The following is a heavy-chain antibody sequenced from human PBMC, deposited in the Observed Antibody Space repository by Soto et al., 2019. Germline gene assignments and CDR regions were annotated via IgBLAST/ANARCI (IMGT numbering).Heavy chain of an antibody. CDR3: ARADSGWWKDAFDI. Sequence: QVQLVESGGGVVQPGRSLRLSCAASGFTFSSYAMHWVRQAPGKGLEWVAVISYDGSNKYYADSVKGRFTISRDNSKNTLSLQMNSLRAEDTAVYYCARADSGWWKDAFDIWGQGTMVTVSS. J-gene: IGHJ3*02. V-gene: IGHV3-30-3*01. CDR1: GFTFSSYA. D-gene: IGHD6-19*01. CDR2: ISYDGSNK.